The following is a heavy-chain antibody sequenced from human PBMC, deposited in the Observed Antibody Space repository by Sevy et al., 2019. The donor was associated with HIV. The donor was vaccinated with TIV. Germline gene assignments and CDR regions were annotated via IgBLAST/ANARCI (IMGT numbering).Heavy chain of an antibody. V-gene: IGHV3-53*01. Sequence: GGSLTLSCAVSGFSVNDNYMSWVRQAPGKGLEWVSVIYSGDNTDYTDSVKGRFTISRDNSKNTVYLQMNSLRAEDTAVYYCARDRVMYYYDSSGYYTSGYGMDVWGQGTTVTVSS. J-gene: IGHJ6*02. D-gene: IGHD3-22*01. CDR2: IYSGDNT. CDR3: ARDRVMYYYDSSGYYTSGYGMDV. CDR1: GFSVNDNY.